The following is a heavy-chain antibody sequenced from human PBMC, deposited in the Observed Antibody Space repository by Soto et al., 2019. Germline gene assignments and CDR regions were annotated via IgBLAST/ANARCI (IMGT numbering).Heavy chain of an antibody. CDR3: ASLLRYFDWFRGYMDV. CDR2: IYYSGST. D-gene: IGHD3-9*01. J-gene: IGHJ6*03. CDR1: DSLILSSSYY. Sequence: SETLCQTFTVADSLILSSSYYRGWIRQPPGKGLEWIGSIYYSGSTYYNPSLKSRVTISVDTSKNQFSLKLSSVTAADTAVYYCASLLRYFDWFRGYMDVWGKGTTVTVSS. V-gene: IGHV4-39*01.